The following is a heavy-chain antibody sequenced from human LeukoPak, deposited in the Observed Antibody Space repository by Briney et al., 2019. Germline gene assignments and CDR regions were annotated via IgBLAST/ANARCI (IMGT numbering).Heavy chain of an antibody. CDR3: ARDPSNTSGRNVYFGF. J-gene: IGHJ4*02. Sequence: ASVRVSCKASGFTFRNYGISWVRQAPGQGLEWMGWISAYNGDTKFAQKLQGRVTMTTYTPTSTAYMELRDLRSDDTAVYFCARDPSNTSGRNVYFGFWGQGTVVTVSS. D-gene: IGHD6-19*01. CDR1: GFTFRNYG. CDR2: ISAYNGDT. V-gene: IGHV1-18*04.